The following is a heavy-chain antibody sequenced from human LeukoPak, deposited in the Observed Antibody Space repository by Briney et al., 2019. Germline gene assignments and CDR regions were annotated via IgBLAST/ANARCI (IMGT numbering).Heavy chain of an antibody. V-gene: IGHV1-69*06. Sequence: ASVKVSCKASGGTFSSYAISWVRQAPGQGLEWMGGIIPIFGTANYAQKFQGRVTITADKSTSTAYMELSSLRSEDTAVYYCARLYSSSSRRVDYWGQGTLVTVSS. CDR2: IIPIFGTA. D-gene: IGHD6-13*01. CDR1: GGTFSSYA. J-gene: IGHJ4*02. CDR3: ARLYSSSSRRVDY.